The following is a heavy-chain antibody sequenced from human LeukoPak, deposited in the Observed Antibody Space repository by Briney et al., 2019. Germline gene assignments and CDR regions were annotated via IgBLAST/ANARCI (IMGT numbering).Heavy chain of an antibody. Sequence: GLSLRLSCAASGFTFSSYGMHRVRQAPGKGLEWVAVISYDGSNKYYADSVKGRFTISRDNSKNTLYLQMNSLRAEDTAVYYCAKNQWLASYFDYWGQGTLVTVSS. CDR3: AKNQWLASYFDY. D-gene: IGHD6-19*01. CDR1: GFTFSSYG. V-gene: IGHV3-30*18. CDR2: ISYDGSNK. J-gene: IGHJ4*02.